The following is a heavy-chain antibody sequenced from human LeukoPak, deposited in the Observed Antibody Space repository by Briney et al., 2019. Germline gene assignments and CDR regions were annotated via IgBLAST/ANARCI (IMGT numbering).Heavy chain of an antibody. D-gene: IGHD3-22*01. V-gene: IGHV3-48*02. CDR2: ISSSRSTI. Sequence: GGSLRLSCAASGFTFSSYSMNWVRQAPGKGLEWVSYISSSRSTIYYADSVKGRFTISRDNAKNSLYLQMNSLRDEDTAVYYCARDYYDSSGYYYRVRYFDYWGQGTLVTVSS. CDR3: ARDYYDSSGYYYRVRYFDY. J-gene: IGHJ4*02. CDR1: GFTFSSYS.